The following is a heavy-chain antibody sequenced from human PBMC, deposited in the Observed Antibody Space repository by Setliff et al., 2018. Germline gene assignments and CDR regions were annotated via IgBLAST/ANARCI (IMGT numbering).Heavy chain of an antibody. D-gene: IGHD2-15*01. J-gene: IGHJ4*02. CDR3: ARDRVVVLAGRRGFYFDY. Sequence: PSETLSLTCTVSGGSISSHYWTWIRQPAGKGLEWIGRLYTSGDTNHNPSLKSRVSMSLDTSKNQFSLKLSSVTAADTAVYYCARDRVVVLAGRRGFYFDYWGQGTLVTVSS. V-gene: IGHV4-4*07. CDR2: LYTSGDT. CDR1: GGSISSHY.